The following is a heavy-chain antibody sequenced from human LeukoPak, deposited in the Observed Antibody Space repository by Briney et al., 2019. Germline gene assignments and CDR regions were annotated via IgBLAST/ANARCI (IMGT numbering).Heavy chain of an antibody. D-gene: IGHD2-2*01. CDR2: INHIGST. J-gene: IGHJ6*04. V-gene: IGHV4-34*01. CDR3: ARLVVVPAAMYYYYYGMDV. CDR1: GGSFSGYY. Sequence: PSETLSLTCAVYGGSFSGYYWSWIRQPPGKGLEWIGEINHIGSTNYNPSLKSRVTISVDTSKNQFSLKLSSVTAADTAVYYCARLVVVPAAMYYYYYGMDVWGKGTTVTVSS.